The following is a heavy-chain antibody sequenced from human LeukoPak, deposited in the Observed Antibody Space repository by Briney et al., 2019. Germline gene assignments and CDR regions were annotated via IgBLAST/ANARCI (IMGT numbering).Heavy chain of an antibody. D-gene: IGHD6-13*01. Sequence: PGGSLRLSCAASGFTVSSNYMSWVRQAPGKGLEWVSVIYSGGSTYYADSVKGRFTISRDNSKNTLYLQMNSLRAEDTAVYYCAREVGAAAGYFDYWGQGTLVTVSS. J-gene: IGHJ4*02. V-gene: IGHV3-66*01. CDR2: IYSGGST. CDR3: AREVGAAAGYFDY. CDR1: GFTVSSNY.